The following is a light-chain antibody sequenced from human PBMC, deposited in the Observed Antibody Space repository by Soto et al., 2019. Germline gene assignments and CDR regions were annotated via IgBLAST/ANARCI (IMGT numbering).Light chain of an antibody. J-gene: IGKJ1*01. CDR3: QQSYSSPGT. CDR1: QSIDKY. V-gene: IGKV1-39*01. Sequence: DIQMTQSPSSLSASVGERVTITCRASQSIDKYLNWYQHKPGKAPYLLIYAASHLRSGVPTRFSGSGTGTSFTLTTSSLQYEDLATYYGQQSYSSPGTFGRGTKVELK. CDR2: AAS.